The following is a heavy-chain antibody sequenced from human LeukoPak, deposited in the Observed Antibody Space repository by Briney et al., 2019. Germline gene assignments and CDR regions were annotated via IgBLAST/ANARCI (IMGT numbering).Heavy chain of an antibody. CDR2: IYYSGST. J-gene: IGHJ4*02. CDR3: ARHGHVLRYFDWLLDY. D-gene: IGHD3-9*01. Sequence: SETLSLTCTVSGGSISSYYWSWIRQPPGKGLEWIGYIYYSGSTNYNPSLKSRVTISVDTSKNQFSLKLSSVTAADTAVYYCARHGHVLRYFDWLLDYWGQGTLVTVPS. V-gene: IGHV4-59*08. CDR1: GGSISSYY.